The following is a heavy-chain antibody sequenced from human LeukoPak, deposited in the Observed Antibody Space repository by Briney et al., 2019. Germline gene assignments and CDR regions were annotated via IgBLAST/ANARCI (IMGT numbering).Heavy chain of an antibody. CDR1: GGSISSGYYY. CDR3: ARGTWSSSIDY. V-gene: IGHV4-30-4*01. Sequence: SETLSLTCTVSGGSISSGYYYWSWIRQPPGKGLEYIGYIYYGGTYYNPSLKSRVTISVDTSKNQFSLKLSSVTAADTAVYYCARGTWSSSIDYWGQGTLVTVSS. D-gene: IGHD6-6*01. J-gene: IGHJ4*02. CDR2: IYYGGT.